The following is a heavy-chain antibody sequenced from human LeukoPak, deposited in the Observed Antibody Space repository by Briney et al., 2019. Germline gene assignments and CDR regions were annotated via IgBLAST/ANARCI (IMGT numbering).Heavy chain of an antibody. J-gene: IGHJ4*02. Sequence: PGGSLRLSCAASGFTFNNYDMNWVRQAPGKGLEWVSSISSSSYIYYADSVKGRFTISRDNAKNSLYLQMNSLRAEDTAVYYCARDKGIAAAGTHYWGQGTLVTVSS. CDR2: ISSSSYI. V-gene: IGHV3-69-1*01. D-gene: IGHD6-13*01. CDR3: ARDKGIAAAGTHY. CDR1: GFTFNNYD.